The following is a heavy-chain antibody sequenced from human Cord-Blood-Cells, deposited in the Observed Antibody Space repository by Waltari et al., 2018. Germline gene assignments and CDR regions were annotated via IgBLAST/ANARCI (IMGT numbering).Heavy chain of an antibody. CDR3: AKDIGGDIVLMVYAY. CDR2: ISWNSGSI. CDR1: GFTFDDYA. V-gene: IGHV3-9*01. Sequence: EVQLVESGGGLVQPGRSLRLSCAASGFTFDDYAMHWVRQAPGKGLEWVSGISWNSGSIGYADSVKGRFTISRDNAKNSLYLQMNSLRAEDTALYYCAKDIGGDIVLMVYAYWGQGTLVPVSS. J-gene: IGHJ4*02. D-gene: IGHD2-8*01.